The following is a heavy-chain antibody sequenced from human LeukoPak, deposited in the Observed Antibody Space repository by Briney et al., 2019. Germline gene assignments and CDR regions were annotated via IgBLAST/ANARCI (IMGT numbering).Heavy chain of an antibody. CDR3: AKSTYYNYYFDY. D-gene: IGHD1-1*01. V-gene: IGHV4-38-2*01. CDR2: LSQMSNGGST. J-gene: IGHJ4*02. Sequence: PSETLSLTCAVSGYSITDDYWSWIRQPPGKGLEWIGSLSQMSNGGSTYYNPSLKTRVTISADASKNQFSLNVNSVTAADTARYYCAKSTYYNYYFDYWGQGIQVTVSS. CDR1: GYSITDDY.